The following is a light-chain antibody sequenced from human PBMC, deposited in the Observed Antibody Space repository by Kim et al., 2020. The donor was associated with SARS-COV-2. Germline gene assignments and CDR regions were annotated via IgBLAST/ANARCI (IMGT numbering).Light chain of an antibody. V-gene: IGLV2-23*01. CDR2: EGT. CDR1: SSDVGSYNL. CDR3: CSYAGTSTYV. J-gene: IGLJ1*01. Sequence: QSALTQPASVSGSPGQSITISCTGTSSDVGSYNLVSWYQQHPGKAPKLVIYEGTKRPSGVSNRFSGSRSGNTASLTISGLQTEDEADYYCCSYAGTSTYVFGTAPRSPS.